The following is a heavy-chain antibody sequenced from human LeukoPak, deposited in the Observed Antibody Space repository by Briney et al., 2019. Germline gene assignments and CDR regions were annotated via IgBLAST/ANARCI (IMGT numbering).Heavy chain of an antibody. Sequence: GGSLRLSCTASGLTFGDYAMSWVRQAPGKGLEWVGFIRSKAYGGTTEYAASVKGRFTISRDDSKSIAYLQMNSLKTEDTAVYYCTRDHGIVVVPAAAQYYFDYWGQGTLVTVSS. CDR1: GLTFGDYA. CDR3: TRDHGIVVVPAAAQYYFDY. V-gene: IGHV3-49*04. J-gene: IGHJ4*02. CDR2: IRSKAYGGTT. D-gene: IGHD2-2*01.